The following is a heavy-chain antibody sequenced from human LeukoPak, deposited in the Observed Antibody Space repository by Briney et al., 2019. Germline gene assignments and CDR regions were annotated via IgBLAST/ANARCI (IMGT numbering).Heavy chain of an antibody. CDR2: INPSGGST. D-gene: IGHD3-22*01. Sequence: ASVKVSCKASGYTFTSYYMHWVRQAPGQGLEWMGIINPSGGSTSYAQKFQGRVTMTRDMSTSTVYMELSSLRSDDTAVYYCARVLPHRYYYDTSGHPPAFDIWGQGTMVTVSS. CDR3: ARVLPHRYYYDTSGHPPAFDI. V-gene: IGHV1-46*01. CDR1: GYTFTSYY. J-gene: IGHJ3*02.